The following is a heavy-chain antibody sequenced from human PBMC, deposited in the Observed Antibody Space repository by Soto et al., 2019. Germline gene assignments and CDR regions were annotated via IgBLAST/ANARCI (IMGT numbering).Heavy chain of an antibody. V-gene: IGHV4-59*01. Sequence: SETLSLTCTFSGGSMSGYYWTWIRQSPGKGLEWIGCVHFTGSTDYSPSLKSRVTLSVDTSTNQCSLTLSSMTAADTAVYYCALRSMAVVPEYWGQGTLVTVSS. CDR3: ALRSMAVVPEY. D-gene: IGHD3-22*01. J-gene: IGHJ4*02. CDR1: GGSMSGYY. CDR2: VHFTGST.